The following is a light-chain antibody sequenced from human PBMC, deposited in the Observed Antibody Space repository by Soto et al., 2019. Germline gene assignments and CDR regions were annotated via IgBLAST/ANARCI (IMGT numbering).Light chain of an antibody. V-gene: IGLV1-47*01. CDR2: KNN. Sequence: QSVLPQPPSASGTPGQRVTISCSGSSSNIGNFYVYWYQQLPGTAPKLLIYKNNQRPSGVPDRFSGSKSGTSASLAISGLRSEDEDDYYCAAWDDSLSGPGVFGGGTQLTVL. CDR3: AAWDDSLSGPGV. CDR1: SSNIGNFY. J-gene: IGLJ7*01.